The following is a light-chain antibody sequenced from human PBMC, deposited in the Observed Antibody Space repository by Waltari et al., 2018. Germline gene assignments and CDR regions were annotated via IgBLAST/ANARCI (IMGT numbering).Light chain of an antibody. J-gene: IGKJ1*01. Sequence: DIVVTQSPDSLAVSLGETAILHRQCSQSVLYSPTNKNHLAWYQQRPGQPPKLLIYWGSTRESGVPDRFSGSGSGTDFTLTVSSLRAEVVAVYFCQQYYDTPLTFGQGTRVEIK. V-gene: IGKV4-1*01. CDR3: QQYYDTPLT. CDR1: QSVLYSPTNKNH. CDR2: WGS.